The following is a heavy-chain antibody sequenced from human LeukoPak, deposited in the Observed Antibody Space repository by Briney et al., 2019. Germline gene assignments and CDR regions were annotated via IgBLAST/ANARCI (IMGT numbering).Heavy chain of an antibody. CDR3: AKDRTSYYYDSSGYYYVDGFDY. Sequence: PGGSLRLSCAASGFTFSSYAMSWVRQAPGKGLEWVSAISGSGGSTYYADSVKGRFTISRDNSKNMLYLQMNSLRAEDTAVYYCAKDRTSYYYDSSGYYYVDGFDYWGQGTLVTVSS. V-gene: IGHV3-23*01. J-gene: IGHJ4*02. CDR2: ISGSGGST. CDR1: GFTFSSYA. D-gene: IGHD3-22*01.